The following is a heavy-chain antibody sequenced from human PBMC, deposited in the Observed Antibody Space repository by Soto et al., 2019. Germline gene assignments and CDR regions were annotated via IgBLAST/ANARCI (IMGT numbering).Heavy chain of an antibody. Sequence: GGALRLSCAASGFTWSSYGMHWVRQAPGKGPVWVSRINSDGSSTNYADAVEGRFTISRDTAKNTLYLQMNSLSVAYPAVYYCARVGGSSLYWGEGILVTVSS. CDR2: INSDGSST. J-gene: IGHJ4*02. V-gene: IGHV3-74*01. CDR3: ARVGGSSLY. CDR1: GFTWSSYG. D-gene: IGHD2-15*01.